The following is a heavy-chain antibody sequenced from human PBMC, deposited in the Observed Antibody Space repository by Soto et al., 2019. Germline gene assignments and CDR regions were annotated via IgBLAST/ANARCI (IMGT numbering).Heavy chain of an antibody. CDR3: ARHTVGLGATMDHWFDP. CDR2: IDPSDSYT. J-gene: IGHJ5*02. D-gene: IGHD1-26*01. Sequence: PGESLKISCKGSGYRFTSYRISWVRQMPGKGLEWMGNIDPSDSYTTYSPSFQGYVTMSADQSISTADLQRSRLQASDTAMYYCARHTVGLGATMDHWFDPWGQGTLVTVSS. CDR1: GYRFTSYR. V-gene: IGHV5-10-1*01.